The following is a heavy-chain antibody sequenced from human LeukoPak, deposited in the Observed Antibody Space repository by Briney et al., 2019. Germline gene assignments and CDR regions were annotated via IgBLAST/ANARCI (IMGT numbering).Heavy chain of an antibody. CDR3: ARSPSGSYEDYFDY. Sequence: SETLSLTCAVYGGSFSGYYWSWIRQPPGKGLEWIGEINHSGSTNYNPSLKSRVTISVDTSKNQFSLKLSSVTAADTAVYYCARSPSGSYEDYFDYWGQGTLVTVSS. CDR1: GGSFSGYY. V-gene: IGHV4-34*01. CDR2: INHSGST. D-gene: IGHD1-26*01. J-gene: IGHJ4*02.